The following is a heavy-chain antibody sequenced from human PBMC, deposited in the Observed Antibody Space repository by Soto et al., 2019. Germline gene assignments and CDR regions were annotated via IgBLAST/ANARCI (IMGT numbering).Heavy chain of an antibody. V-gene: IGHV1-3*05. CDR3: ASHPYCSSTSCYVRPLGY. CDR1: GDTFTSYA. CDR2: INAGNGNT. D-gene: IGHD2-2*01. J-gene: IGHJ4*02. Sequence: VQLVQSGAEEKKPGASEKVSCKASGDTFTSYAMHWVRQAPGQRLEWMGWINAGNGNTKYSQKFQGRVTITRDTAASTAYMELSSLRSEDTAVYYCASHPYCSSTSCYVRPLGYWVQGTLVTVSS.